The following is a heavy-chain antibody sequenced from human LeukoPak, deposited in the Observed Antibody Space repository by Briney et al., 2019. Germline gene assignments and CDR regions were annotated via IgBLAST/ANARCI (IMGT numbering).Heavy chain of an antibody. Sequence: GGSLRLSCAASGFTFSSYSMNWVRQAPGKGLEWVSSISSSSYIYYADSVKGRFTISRDNAKNSLYLQMNSLRAEDTAVYYCARDSILAADALDAFDIWGQGTMVTVSS. V-gene: IGHV3-21*01. D-gene: IGHD6-13*01. CDR1: GFTFSSYS. CDR2: ISSSSYI. J-gene: IGHJ3*02. CDR3: ARDSILAADALDAFDI.